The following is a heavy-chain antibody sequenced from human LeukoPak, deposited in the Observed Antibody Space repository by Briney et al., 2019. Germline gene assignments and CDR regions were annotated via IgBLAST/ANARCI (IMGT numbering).Heavy chain of an antibody. Sequence: GGSLRLSCAASGFTFSSYGMHWVRQAPGKGLEWVAFIRYDGSNKYYADSVKGRFTISRDNSKNTLYLQMNSLRAEDTAVYYCAKDFYHDSSGTNYWGQGTLVTVSS. D-gene: IGHD3-22*01. J-gene: IGHJ4*02. V-gene: IGHV3-30*02. CDR2: IRYDGSNK. CDR1: GFTFSSYG. CDR3: AKDFYHDSSGTNY.